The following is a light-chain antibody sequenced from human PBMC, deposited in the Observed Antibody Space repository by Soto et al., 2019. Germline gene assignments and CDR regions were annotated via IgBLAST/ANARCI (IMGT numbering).Light chain of an antibody. CDR1: QGISSA. Sequence: AIQLTRSPSSLSASVGDRVTITCRASQGISSALAWYQQKPGKAPKLLIYDASSLESGVPSRFSGSGSGTDFTLTISSLQPEDFATYYCQQFNNYPFFGGGTKVEIK. V-gene: IGKV1D-13*01. CDR3: QQFNNYPF. CDR2: DAS. J-gene: IGKJ4*01.